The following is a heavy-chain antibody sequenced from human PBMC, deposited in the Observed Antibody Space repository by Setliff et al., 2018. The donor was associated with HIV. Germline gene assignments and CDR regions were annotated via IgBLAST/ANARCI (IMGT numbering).Heavy chain of an antibody. Sequence: PSETLSLTCTVSGPSINIHYWSWIRQSPGKGFEWIGYIYSTGSTNYNPSLQSRVTISMVASRNQFSLKVTSVTAADTAVYYCAKGGGFYGDYTFDHWGQGRQVTVSS. CDR3: AKGGGFYGDYTFDH. CDR2: IYSTGST. D-gene: IGHD4-17*01. J-gene: IGHJ4*02. V-gene: IGHV4-59*11. CDR1: GPSINIHY.